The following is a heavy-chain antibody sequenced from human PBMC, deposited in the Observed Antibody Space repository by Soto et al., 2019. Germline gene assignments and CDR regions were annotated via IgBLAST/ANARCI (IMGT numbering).Heavy chain of an antibody. CDR1: GGSISRAGYS. CDR3: ARSRVVTTYFDY. CDR2: IYNSGST. V-gene: IGHV4-30-2*06. Sequence: QLQLQESGSRLVKPSQTLSLTCAVSGGSISRAGYSWSWIRQSPGKGLEWIGYIYNSGSTFYNPSLKSRLTISVDRSKHQLSLKLNSVTAADTAVYYCARSRVVTTYFDYWGQGTLVTVSS. J-gene: IGHJ4*02. D-gene: IGHD2-21*02.